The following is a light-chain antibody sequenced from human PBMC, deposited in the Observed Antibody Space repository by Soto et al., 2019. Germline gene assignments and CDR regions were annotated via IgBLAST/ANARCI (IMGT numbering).Light chain of an antibody. CDR2: GAS. Sequence: ETAMKQSPATMSVSPGERASLSCRASHSVGTNLAWYQQKPGQAPRLLIYGASTRATDIPARFSGSGSVTDFTLTISSLQSEDFAVYYCQQYTNWPPMYSFGQGTKLEIK. V-gene: IGKV3-15*01. J-gene: IGKJ2*03. CDR3: QQYTNWPPMYS. CDR1: HSVGTN.